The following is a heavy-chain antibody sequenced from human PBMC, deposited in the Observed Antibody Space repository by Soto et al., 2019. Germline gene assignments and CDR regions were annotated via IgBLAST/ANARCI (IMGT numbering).Heavy chain of an antibody. D-gene: IGHD3-16*02. V-gene: IGHV3-48*03. Sequence: GGSLRLSCAASGFTFSSYEMNWVRQAPGKGLEWVSYITTSCSTIYYADSVKGRSTISRDNAKNLLYLQMNSLRDEDTAVYYCARGNSAVNVYWGQGTLVTASS. CDR2: ITTSCSTI. J-gene: IGHJ4*02. CDR1: GFTFSSYE. CDR3: ARGNSAVNVY.